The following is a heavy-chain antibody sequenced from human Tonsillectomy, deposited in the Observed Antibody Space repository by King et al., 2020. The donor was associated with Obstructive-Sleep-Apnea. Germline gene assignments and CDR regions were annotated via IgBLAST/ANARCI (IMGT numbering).Heavy chain of an antibody. J-gene: IGHJ6*02. Sequence: VQLVEPGAEVKKPGSSVKVSCKASGGTFSSYAISWVRQAPGQGLEWMGGIIPIFGTANYAQKFQGRVTITADESTSTAYMELSSLRSEDTAVYYCARGGTLEYYYYYGMDVWGQGTTVTVSS. CDR3: ARGGTLEYYYYYGMDV. V-gene: IGHV1-69*01. D-gene: IGHD3-16*01. CDR1: GGTFSSYA. CDR2: IIPIFGTA.